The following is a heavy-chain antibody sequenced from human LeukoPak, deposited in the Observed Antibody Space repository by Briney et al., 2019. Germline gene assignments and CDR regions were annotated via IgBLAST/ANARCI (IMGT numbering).Heavy chain of an antibody. CDR2: NYYSGST. CDR1: GGSISSYY. CDR3: ARGVTIFGVVIEHWFDP. D-gene: IGHD3-3*01. J-gene: IGHJ5*02. V-gene: IGHV4-59*01. Sequence: PSETLSLTCTVSGGSISSYYWSWIRQPPGKGLEWIGYNYYSGSTNYNPSLKSRVTISVDTSKNQFSLKLSSVTAADTAVYYCARGVTIFGVVIEHWFDPWGQGTLVTVSS.